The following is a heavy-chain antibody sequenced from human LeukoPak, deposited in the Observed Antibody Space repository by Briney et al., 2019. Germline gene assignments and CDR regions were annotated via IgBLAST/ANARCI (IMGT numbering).Heavy chain of an antibody. Sequence: PGGSLRLSCAASGITFSNYAMSWVRRAPGKGPEWVSAISVTGDSRYYADSVKGRFTISRDNSKNTVYLQMNSLRAEDTAVYYCANLKNPTGPYYGMDVWGQGTTVTVSS. CDR3: ANLKNPTGPYYGMDV. V-gene: IGHV3-23*01. D-gene: IGHD3-10*01. CDR2: ISVTGDSR. CDR1: GITFSNYA. J-gene: IGHJ6*02.